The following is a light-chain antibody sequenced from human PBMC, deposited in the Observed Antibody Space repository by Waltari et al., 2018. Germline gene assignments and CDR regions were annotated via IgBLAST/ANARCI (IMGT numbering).Light chain of an antibody. CDR2: EVN. Sequence: QSGLTQPASVSGSPGQSITISCTGSSGDVGGYKLVSWYQRHPGKAPKLIISEVNDRPSGVSNRFSGSKSGNTASLTISGLQAEDEADYYCCSYAGGSVIFGGGTKLTVL. V-gene: IGLV2-23*02. CDR1: SGDVGGYKL. J-gene: IGLJ2*01. CDR3: CSYAGGSVI.